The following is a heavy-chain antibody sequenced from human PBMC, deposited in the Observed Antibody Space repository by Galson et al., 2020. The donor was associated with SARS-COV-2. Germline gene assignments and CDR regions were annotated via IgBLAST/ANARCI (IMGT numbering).Heavy chain of an antibody. CDR3: ARGPLSHADF. Sequence: ASVKVSCKASGYTFTSYGVNWVRQAPGQGLEWMGWVSSFTGDTNYAQKFQGRITMTADTSATTVYMELRSLRSDDTAVYYCARGPLSHADFWGQGTQVTVSS. CDR1: GYTFTSYG. V-gene: IGHV1-18*01. CDR2: VSSFTGDT. J-gene: IGHJ4*02.